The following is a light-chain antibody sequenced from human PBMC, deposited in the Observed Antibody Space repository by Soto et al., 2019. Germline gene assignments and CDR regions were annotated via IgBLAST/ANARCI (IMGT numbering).Light chain of an antibody. CDR3: ISYTSSSPYV. CDR2: DVS. V-gene: IGLV2-14*03. Sequence: QSVLTQSASVSGSPGQSITISCTGTSSDVGGYNYASWYQHHSGKAPKLIIFDVSNRPSGISNRFSGSKSGNTASLTISGLQAEDEADYYCISYTSSSPYVFGTGTKVTVL. J-gene: IGLJ1*01. CDR1: SSDVGGYNY.